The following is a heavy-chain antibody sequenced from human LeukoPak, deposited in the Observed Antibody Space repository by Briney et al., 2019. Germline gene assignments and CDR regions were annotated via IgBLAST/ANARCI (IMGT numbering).Heavy chain of an antibody. CDR1: GGSISSSNW. D-gene: IGHD5-12*01. CDR3: ARVPSVDIVATITSFDRDDAFDI. V-gene: IGHV4-4*02. CDR2: IYHSGST. J-gene: IGHJ3*02. Sequence: PSETLSLTCAVSGGSISSSNWWSWVRQPPGKGLEWIGEIYHSGSTNYNPSLKSRVTISVDKSKNQFSLKLSSVTAADTAVYYCARVPSVDIVATITSFDRDDAFDIWGQGTMVTVSS.